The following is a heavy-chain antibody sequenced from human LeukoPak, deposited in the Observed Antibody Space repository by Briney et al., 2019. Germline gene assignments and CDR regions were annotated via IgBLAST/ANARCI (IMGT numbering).Heavy chain of an antibody. Sequence: GGSLRLSCAASGFTFSSYSMNCVRQAPGKGLEWVSSISSSSSYIYYADSVKGRFTISRDNAKNSLYLQMNNLKAEDTSVYYCTTESSGALDYWGQGTLVTVSS. CDR2: ISSSSSYI. J-gene: IGHJ4*02. CDR1: GFTFSSYS. D-gene: IGHD1-26*01. CDR3: TTESSGALDY. V-gene: IGHV3-21*01.